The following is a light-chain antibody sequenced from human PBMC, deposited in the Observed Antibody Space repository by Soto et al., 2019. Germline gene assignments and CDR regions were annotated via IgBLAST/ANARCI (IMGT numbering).Light chain of an antibody. CDR2: EVS. J-gene: IGLJ3*02. CDR1: SSDVGYYNY. CDR3: TSYTTSSTQV. V-gene: IGLV2-14*01. Sequence: QSALTQPAFVSGSPGQSITISCTGTSSDVGYYNYVSWYQHHPGKVPKLIIYEVSNRPSRISNRFSGSKSGNTASLTISGLQAEDEADYYCTSYTTSSTQVFGGGTKLTVL.